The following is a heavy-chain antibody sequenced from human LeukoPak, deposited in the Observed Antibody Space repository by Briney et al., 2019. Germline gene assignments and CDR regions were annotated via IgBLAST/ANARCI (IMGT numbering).Heavy chain of an antibody. CDR3: ASSHDSSGND. CDR2: IKYDGTHK. V-gene: IGHV3-7*01. D-gene: IGHD3-22*01. J-gene: IGHJ4*02. Sequence: PGGSLRLSCVASGISFSSYWMAWVRQAPGKGLEWVANIKYDGTHKFYADSVKGRLTISRDNAKNSLFLEMNSLRADDTAVYFCASSHDSSGNDWGQGTLVTVSS. CDR1: GISFSSYW.